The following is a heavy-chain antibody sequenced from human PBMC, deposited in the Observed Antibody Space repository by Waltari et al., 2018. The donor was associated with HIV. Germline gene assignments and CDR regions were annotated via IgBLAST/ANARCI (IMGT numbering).Heavy chain of an antibody. V-gene: IGHV3-15*05. CDR2: IKSKADGGTT. J-gene: IGHJ4*02. CDR3: TTDEFYYGNSGYFDY. Sequence: EVQLVESGGDLVKPGGCLRLSCAASGFTFRNAWMSWVRQAPGKGPEWVGRIKSKADGGTTDYAAPVKGRFTISRDDSKNTLYLQMNSLRFEDTAVYYCTTDEFYYGNSGYFDYWGQGTLVIVSS. D-gene: IGHD3-22*01. CDR1: GFTFRNAW.